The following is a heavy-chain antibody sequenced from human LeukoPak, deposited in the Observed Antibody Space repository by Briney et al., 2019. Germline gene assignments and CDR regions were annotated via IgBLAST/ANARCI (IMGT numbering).Heavy chain of an antibody. D-gene: IGHD6-13*01. V-gene: IGHV4-30-2*01. Sequence: PSETLSLTCTVSGGSISSGGYYWSWIRQPPGKGLEWIGYIYHSGSTYYNPSLKSRVTISVDRSKNQFSLKLSSVTAADTAVYYCARDSRGIAAAGNWFDPWGQGTLVTVSS. CDR1: GGSISSGGYY. J-gene: IGHJ5*02. CDR3: ARDSRGIAAAGNWFDP. CDR2: IYHSGST.